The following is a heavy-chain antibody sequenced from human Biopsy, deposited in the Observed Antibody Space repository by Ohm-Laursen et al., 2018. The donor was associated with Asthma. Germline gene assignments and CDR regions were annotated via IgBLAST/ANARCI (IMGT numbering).Heavy chain of an antibody. Sequence: VKISCKASGYNFISFAIHWARQAPGQRLEWKGWVNTGNGDTKYSQKFQGRVTITRDTSASTVYMELRSLRSEDTATYYCARTYYDFLTGQVKDVFGVWGQGTMVTVSS. CDR3: ARTYYDFLTGQVKDVFGV. J-gene: IGHJ3*01. D-gene: IGHD3-9*01. CDR2: VNTGNGDT. V-gene: IGHV1-3*04. CDR1: GYNFISFA.